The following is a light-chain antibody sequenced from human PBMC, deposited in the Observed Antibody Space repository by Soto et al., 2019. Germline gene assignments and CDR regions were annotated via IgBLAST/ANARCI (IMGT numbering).Light chain of an antibody. CDR3: QQRSNWPSIT. J-gene: IGKJ5*01. CDR2: GAS. V-gene: IGKV3D-20*02. CDR1: QSVSSSY. Sequence: EIVLTQSPGTLSLSPGGRATLSCRSSQSVSSSYLAWYQQKPGQAPRLLIYGASNRATGIPDRFSGSGSGTDFTLTISSLEPEDFAVYYCQQRSNWPSITFGQGTRLEIK.